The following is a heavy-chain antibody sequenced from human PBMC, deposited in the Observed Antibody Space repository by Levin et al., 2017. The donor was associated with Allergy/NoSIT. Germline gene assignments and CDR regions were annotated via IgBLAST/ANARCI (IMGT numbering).Heavy chain of an antibody. J-gene: IGHJ4*02. CDR2: INSDGSST. V-gene: IGHV3-74*01. Sequence: GESLKISCAASGFTFSSYWMHWVRQAPGKGLVWVSRINSDGSSTSYADSVKGRFTISRDNAKNTLYLQMNSLRAEDTAVYYCARERFWWAILEWGQGTLVTVSS. D-gene: IGHD2-8*02. CDR3: ARERFWWAILE. CDR1: GFTFSSYW.